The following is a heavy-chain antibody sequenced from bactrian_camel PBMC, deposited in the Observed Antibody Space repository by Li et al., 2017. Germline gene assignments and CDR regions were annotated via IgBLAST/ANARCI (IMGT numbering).Heavy chain of an antibody. CDR2: IVADSTAT. J-gene: IGHJ4*01. D-gene: IGHD6*01. CDR1: GFTLSSYL. CDR3: AAKIGPCWYGGSWSVNVYNY. V-gene: IGHV3-2*01. Sequence: HVQLVESGGDLVQPGGSLRLSCAASGFTLSSYLMSWVRQAPGKGLEWVSSIVADSTATYYAGSVKGRFIISRDNAKNTLYLQMNTLKPEDTAMYYCAAKIGPCWYGGSWSVNVYNYWGQGTQVTVS.